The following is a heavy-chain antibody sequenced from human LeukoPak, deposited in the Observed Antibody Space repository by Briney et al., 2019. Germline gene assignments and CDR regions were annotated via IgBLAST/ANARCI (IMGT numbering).Heavy chain of an antibody. J-gene: IGHJ5*02. Sequence: GASVKVSCTASGYTFTNFAINWVRQAPGQGPEWMGWISTYDGDANYAQQLQGRVTMTTDTSTITAYMELRSLRSEDTAVYYCARPTAELRYFDWLQFDPWGQGTLVTVSS. V-gene: IGHV1-18*01. CDR2: ISTYDGDA. CDR1: GYTFTNFA. D-gene: IGHD3-9*01. CDR3: ARPTAELRYFDWLQFDP.